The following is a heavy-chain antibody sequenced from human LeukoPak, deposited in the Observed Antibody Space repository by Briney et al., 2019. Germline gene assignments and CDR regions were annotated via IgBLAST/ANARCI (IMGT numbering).Heavy chain of an antibody. V-gene: IGHV3-48*03. Sequence: GGSLRLSCVASGFTFSSYEMNWVREAPGKGLECVSYISSSGSTIYYADSVKGRFTISRDNAKNSLYLQMNSLRAEDTAVYYCAELGITMIGGVWGKGTTVTISS. J-gene: IGHJ6*04. CDR3: AELGITMIGGV. CDR2: ISSSGSTI. D-gene: IGHD3-10*02. CDR1: GFTFSSYE.